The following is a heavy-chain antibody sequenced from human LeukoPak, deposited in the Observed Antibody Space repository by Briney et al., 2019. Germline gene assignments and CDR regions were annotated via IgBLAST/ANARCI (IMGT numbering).Heavy chain of an antibody. CDR1: GYTFTSYG. CDR3: ARGYYDFWSGYYSGGDYFDY. CDR2: ISAYNGNT. J-gene: IGHJ4*02. Sequence: GASVKVSCKASGYTFTSYGISWVRQAPGQGLEWMGWISAYNGNTNYAQKLQGRVTMTTDTSTSTAYMELRSLRSDDTAMYYCARGYYDFWSGYYSGGDYFDYWGQGTLVTVSS. D-gene: IGHD3-3*01. V-gene: IGHV1-18*01.